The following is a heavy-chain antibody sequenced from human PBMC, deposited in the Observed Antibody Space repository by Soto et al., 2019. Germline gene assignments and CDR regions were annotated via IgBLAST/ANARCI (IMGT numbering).Heavy chain of an antibody. J-gene: IGHJ3*02. CDR2: FDPEDGET. V-gene: IGHV1-24*01. Sequence: GASVKVSCKVSGYTLTELSMHWVRQAPGKRLEWMGGFDPEDGETIYAQKFQGRVTMTEDTSTDTAYMELSSLRSEDTAVYYCATGRYYDILTGYSDAFDIWGQGTMVTVSS. CDR1: GYTLTELS. CDR3: ATGRYYDILTGYSDAFDI. D-gene: IGHD3-9*01.